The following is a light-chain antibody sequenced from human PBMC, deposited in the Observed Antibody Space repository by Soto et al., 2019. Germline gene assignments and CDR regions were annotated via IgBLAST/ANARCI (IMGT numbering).Light chain of an antibody. Sequence: QSVLTQPPSVSAAPGQKVTISCSGSSSNIGSNSVSWYQQLPGKAPKLRIYDSNKRPSGIPDRFSGSKSGSSATLGITGLQTGDEADYYCGTWDSSLTAVFGGGTQLTVL. CDR3: GTWDSSLTAV. CDR1: SSNIGSNS. V-gene: IGLV1-51*01. J-gene: IGLJ7*01. CDR2: DSN.